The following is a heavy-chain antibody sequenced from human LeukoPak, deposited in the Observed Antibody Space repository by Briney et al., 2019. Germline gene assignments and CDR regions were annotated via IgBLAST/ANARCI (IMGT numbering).Heavy chain of an antibody. CDR2: IKSDGSST. D-gene: IGHD3-10*01. CDR1: GFTFSSYW. CDR3: AKGGPAGFDP. V-gene: IGHV3-74*01. Sequence: SGRSLSLSCAASGFTFSSYWMHWVRQAPGKGLVWVSRIKSDGSSTSYADSVKGRFTISRDNAKNTLYLQMNSLRAEDTAVYYCAKGGPAGFDPWGQGTLVTVSS. J-gene: IGHJ5*02.